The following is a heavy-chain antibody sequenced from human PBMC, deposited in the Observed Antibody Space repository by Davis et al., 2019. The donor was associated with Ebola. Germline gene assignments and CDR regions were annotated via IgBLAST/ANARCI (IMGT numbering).Heavy chain of an antibody. J-gene: IGHJ5*02. V-gene: IGHV4-39*01. CDR3: TRRLPANWFDP. CDR1: GGSISSSSYY. CDR2: IYYSGST. Sequence: MPGGSLRLSCTVSGGSISSSSYYWGWIRQPPGKGLEWIGSIYYSGSTYYNPSLKSRVTISADTSKNQFSLKLNSVTAADTAIYYCTRRLPANWFDPWGRGTLVSVSS. D-gene: IGHD2-15*01.